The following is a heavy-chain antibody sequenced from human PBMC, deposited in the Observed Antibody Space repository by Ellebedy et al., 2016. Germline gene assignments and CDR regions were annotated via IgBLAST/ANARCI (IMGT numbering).Heavy chain of an antibody. Sequence: GGSLRLSCAVSGFTFSHYTMHWVRQAPGKGLEWVAFTSYDGGNKYYADSVKGRFTISRDNSKNTLYLQMNSLRAEDTAVYYCARGVGSGWFDPWGQGTLVTVSS. J-gene: IGHJ5*02. D-gene: IGHD2-15*01. CDR1: GFTFSHYT. V-gene: IGHV3-30*14. CDR2: TSYDGGNK. CDR3: ARGVGSGWFDP.